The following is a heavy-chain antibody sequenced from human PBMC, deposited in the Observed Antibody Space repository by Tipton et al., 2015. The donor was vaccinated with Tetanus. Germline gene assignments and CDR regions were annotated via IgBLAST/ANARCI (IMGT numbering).Heavy chain of an antibody. D-gene: IGHD5-18*01. Sequence: QLVQSGAEVKKPGASVKVSCKASGYTFTSYDINWVRQATGQGLEWMGWMNPNNGNTGYAQNLQGRVTMTTDTSTSTAYMEMRSLRSDDTAVYYCARGASYGPDYYYGMDVWGQGTTVTVSS. V-gene: IGHV1-8*01. CDR3: ARGASYGPDYYYGMDV. J-gene: IGHJ6*02. CDR2: MNPNNGNT. CDR1: GYTFTSYD.